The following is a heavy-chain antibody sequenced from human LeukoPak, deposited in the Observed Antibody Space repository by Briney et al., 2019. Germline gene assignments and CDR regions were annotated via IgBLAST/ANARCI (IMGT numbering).Heavy chain of an antibody. D-gene: IGHD4-17*01. CDR2: LSYDGSNK. Sequence: GGSLRLSCAASGFTFSSYWMSWARRAPGRGLGGGAFLSYDGSNKYYADSVKGRFTISRDNSKNTLYLQMNSLRAEDTAVYYCAKARRVYGDYGGYFDYWGQGTLVTVSS. CDR1: GFTFSSYW. J-gene: IGHJ4*02. V-gene: IGHV3-30*18. CDR3: AKARRVYGDYGGYFDY.